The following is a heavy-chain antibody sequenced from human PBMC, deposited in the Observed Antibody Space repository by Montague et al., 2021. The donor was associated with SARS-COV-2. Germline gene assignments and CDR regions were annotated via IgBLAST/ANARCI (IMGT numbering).Heavy chain of an antibody. J-gene: IGHJ6*02. CDR3: ARDTRITMIVVVQGYGMDV. Sequence: SETLSLTCAVSGGSISNSQWWSWVRPPPGKGLEWIGEIYHSGSTXXHPSLKSRVTISVDTSKNQFSLKLSSVTAADTAVYYCARDTRITMIVVVQGYGMDVWGQGTTVTVSS. V-gene: IGHV4-4*02. D-gene: IGHD3-22*01. CDR1: GGSISNSQW. CDR2: IYHSGST.